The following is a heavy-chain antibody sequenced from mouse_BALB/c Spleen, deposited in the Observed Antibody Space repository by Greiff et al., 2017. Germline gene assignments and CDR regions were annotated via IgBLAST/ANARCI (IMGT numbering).Heavy chain of an antibody. Sequence: EVQLVESGGGLVKPGGSLKLSCAASGFTFSSYAMSWVRQTPEKRLEWVATISSGGSYTYYPDSVKGRFPISRDNAKNTLYLQMSSLRSEDTAMYYCARGGRGNFDAMDYWGQGTSVTVSS. J-gene: IGHJ4*01. V-gene: IGHV5-9-3*01. CDR1: GFTFSSYA. CDR2: ISSGGSYT. D-gene: IGHD2-1*01. CDR3: ARGGRGNFDAMDY.